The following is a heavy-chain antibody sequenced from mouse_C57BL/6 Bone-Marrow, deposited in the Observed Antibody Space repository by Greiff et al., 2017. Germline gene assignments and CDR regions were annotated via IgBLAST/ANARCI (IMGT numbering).Heavy chain of an antibody. CDR2: INPSSGYT. J-gene: IGHJ4*01. Sequence: LVESGAELAKPGASVKLSCKASGYTFTSYWMHWVKQRPGQGLEWIGYINPSSGYTKYNQKFKDKATLTADKSSSTAYMQLSSLTYEDSAVYYCARITIVNYYAMDYWGQGTSVTVSS. CDR1: GYTFTSYW. CDR3: ARITIVNYYAMDY. D-gene: IGHD2-5*01. V-gene: IGHV1-7*01.